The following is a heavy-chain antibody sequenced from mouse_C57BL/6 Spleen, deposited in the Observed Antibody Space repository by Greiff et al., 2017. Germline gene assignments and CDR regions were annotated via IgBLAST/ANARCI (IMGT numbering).Heavy chain of an antibody. CDR3: TRMILGYYAMDY. V-gene: IGHV1-15*01. CDR2: IDPETGGT. Sequence: QVQLQQSGAELVRPGASVTLSCKASGYTFTDYEMPWVKQTPVHGLEWIGAIDPETGGTAYNQKFKGKAIRTADKSSSTAYMELRSLTSEDSAVYYCTRMILGYYAMDYWGQGTSVTVSS. J-gene: IGHJ4*01. D-gene: IGHD3-3*01. CDR1: GYTFTDYE.